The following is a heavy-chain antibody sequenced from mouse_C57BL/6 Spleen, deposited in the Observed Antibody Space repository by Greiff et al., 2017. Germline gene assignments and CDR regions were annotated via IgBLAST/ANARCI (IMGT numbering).Heavy chain of an antibody. J-gene: IGHJ2*01. V-gene: IGHV1-50*01. CDR2: IDPSDSYT. CDR1: GYTFTSYW. D-gene: IGHD4-1*01. Sequence: QVQLQQPGAELVKPGASVKLSCKASGYTFTSYWMQWVKQRPGQGLEWIGEIDPSDSYTNYNQKFKGKATLTVDTSSSTAYMQLSSLTSEDSAVYYGKRSLTGADCWGQGTTLTVSS. CDR3: KRSLTGADC.